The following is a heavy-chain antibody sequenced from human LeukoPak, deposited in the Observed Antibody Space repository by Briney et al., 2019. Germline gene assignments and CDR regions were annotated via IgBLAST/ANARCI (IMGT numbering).Heavy chain of an antibody. CDR1: GFTFSSYG. Sequence: GSLRLSCAASGFTFSSYGMHWVRQAPGKGLEWIGYIYYSGTPTSYNPSLKSRVTISIDTSRNQFSLKLSSVTAADTAVYYCARDSRGGGPDFDYWGQGTLVTVSS. V-gene: IGHV4-59*01. CDR3: ARDSRGGGPDFDY. J-gene: IGHJ4*02. D-gene: IGHD3-16*01. CDR2: IYYSGTPT.